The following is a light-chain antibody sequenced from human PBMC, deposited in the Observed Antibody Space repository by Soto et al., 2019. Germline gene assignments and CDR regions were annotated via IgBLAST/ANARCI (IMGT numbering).Light chain of an antibody. CDR1: QSISSY. CDR2: AAS. Sequence: DIQMTQSPSTLSGSVGGRVTITCRASQSISSYLNWYQQKPGKAPKLLIYAASSLQSGVPSRFSGSGSGTDFTLTISSLQPEDFATYYCQQSYSTLWTFGQGTKVDIK. CDR3: QQSYSTLWT. J-gene: IGKJ1*01. V-gene: IGKV1-39*01.